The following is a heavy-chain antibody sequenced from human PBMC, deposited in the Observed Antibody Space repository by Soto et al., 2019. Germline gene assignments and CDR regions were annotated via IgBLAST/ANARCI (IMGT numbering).Heavy chain of an antibody. CDR1: GFIVTSNY. Sequence: EVQLVETGGGLIQPGGSLRLSCAASGFIVTSNYMSWVRQAPGKGLEWVSVFYGGGSRYYADSVKGRFTISRDNSKSTLSLQMNSLRPEDTGVYYCAKDAGSTEYFFASWGQGTLVSVSS. CDR2: FYGGGSR. J-gene: IGHJ4*02. CDR3: AKDAGSTEYFFAS. V-gene: IGHV3-53*05.